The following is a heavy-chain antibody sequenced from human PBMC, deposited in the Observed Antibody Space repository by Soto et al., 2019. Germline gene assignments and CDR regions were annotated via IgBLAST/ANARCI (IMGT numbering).Heavy chain of an antibody. J-gene: IGHJ6*02. D-gene: IGHD3-10*01. Sequence: PVGSLRLSCAASGFTFSNYTLNWVRQAPGKGLEWVSIISRTSNHIYYADSVKGRFTVSRDNDENSLYLQMNSLRAEDTAVYYCAKDRGRGSPVSGGMDVWGQGTTVTVAS. CDR2: ISRTSNHI. V-gene: IGHV3-21*01. CDR3: AKDRGRGSPVSGGMDV. CDR1: GFTFSNYT.